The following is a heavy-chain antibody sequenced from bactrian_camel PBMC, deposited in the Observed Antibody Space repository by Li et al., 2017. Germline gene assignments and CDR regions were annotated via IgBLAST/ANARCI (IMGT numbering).Heavy chain of an antibody. CDR1: GYTFSTLC. D-gene: IGHD4*01. CDR3: AAARRSTDFRRFDF. J-gene: IGHJ6*01. V-gene: IGHV3S1*01. CDR2: IYTDGGST. Sequence: HVQLVESGGGSVQSGGSLTLSCTASGYTFSTLCMGWFRQAPGKEREAVAAIYTDGGSTYYADSVKGRFTISQDNAKNTVYLQMNSLKPEDTAMYYCAAARRSTDFRRFDFWGQGTQVTVS.